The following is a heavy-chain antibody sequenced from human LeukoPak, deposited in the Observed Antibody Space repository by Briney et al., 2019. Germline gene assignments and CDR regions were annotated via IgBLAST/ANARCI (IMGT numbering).Heavy chain of an antibody. V-gene: IGHV4-61*02. CDR1: GGSISSSSYY. Sequence: SSETLSLTCTVSGGSISSSSYYWSWIRQPAGKGLEWIGRIYTSGSANYSPSLKSRVTMSVDTSKNQFSLKLSSVTAADTAVYYCTREGSSDSGRAFDYWGQGTLVTVSS. J-gene: IGHJ4*02. D-gene: IGHD2-2*01. CDR3: TREGSSDSGRAFDY. CDR2: IYTSGSA.